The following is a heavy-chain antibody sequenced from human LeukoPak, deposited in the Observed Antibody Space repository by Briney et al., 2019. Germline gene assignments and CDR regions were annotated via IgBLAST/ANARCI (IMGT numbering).Heavy chain of an antibody. V-gene: IGHV4-59*01. CDR1: GGSISSYY. Sequence: PSETLPYTRTVSGGSISSYYWTWIRQPPGKGLEWIGYIYYSGSTNYNPTLRSRVSISVDTSKNQFSLKLSSVTAADTTVYYCATGGERSRIIRYWGKGTLVTVSS. D-gene: IGHD3-16*01. CDR2: IYYSGST. CDR3: ATGGERSRIIRY. J-gene: IGHJ4*02.